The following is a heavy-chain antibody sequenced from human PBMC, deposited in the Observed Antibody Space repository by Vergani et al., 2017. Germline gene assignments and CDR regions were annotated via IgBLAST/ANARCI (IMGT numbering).Heavy chain of an antibody. CDR1: GFTFSSYA. CDR3: ASSNWDYHFDY. CDR2: ISGSGGST. V-gene: IGHV3-23*01. J-gene: IGHJ4*02. Sequence: EVQLLESGGGLVQPGGSLRLPCAASGFTFSSYAMSWVRQAPGKGLEWVSGISGSGGSTYYADSVKGRFTISRDNAKNSLYLQMNSLRAEDTAVYYCASSNWDYHFDYWGQGTLVTVSS. D-gene: IGHD1-7*01.